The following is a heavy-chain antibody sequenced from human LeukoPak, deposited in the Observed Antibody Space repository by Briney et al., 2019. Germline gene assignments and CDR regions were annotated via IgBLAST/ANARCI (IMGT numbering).Heavy chain of an antibody. J-gene: IGHJ4*02. CDR1: GYTFTSYG. V-gene: IGHV1-18*01. CDR3: ARAGYSSGWYSNFDY. Sequence: ASVKVSCKASGYTFTSYGISWVRQAPGQGLEWMGWISAYNGNTNYAQKLQGRVTMTTDTSTSTAYMELRSLRSDDTAVYYCARAGYSSGWYSNFDYWGQGTLVTVSS. D-gene: IGHD6-19*01. CDR2: ISAYNGNT.